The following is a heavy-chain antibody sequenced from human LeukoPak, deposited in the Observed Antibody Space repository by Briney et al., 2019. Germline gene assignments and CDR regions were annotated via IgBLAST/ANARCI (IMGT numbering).Heavy chain of an antibody. CDR2: IYTSGST. D-gene: IGHD1-1*01. Sequence: SETLSLTCTVSGVSINSYYGNWIRQPAGKGLEWIGRIYTSGSTNYNPSLKSRVTMSVDTSKNQFSLKLCSATAADTAVYYCASLNPGYLDVWGKGTTVTVSS. J-gene: IGHJ6*04. CDR1: GVSINSYY. V-gene: IGHV4-4*07. CDR3: ASLNPGYLDV.